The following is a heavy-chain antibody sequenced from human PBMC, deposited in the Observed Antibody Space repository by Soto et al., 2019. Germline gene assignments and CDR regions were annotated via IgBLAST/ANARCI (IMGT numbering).Heavy chain of an antibody. CDR2: ISGSGFKK. Sequence: GSLRLSCAASGFIFENFGMSWVRQAPGKGLEWISSISGSGFKKYYADSVKGRFTISRDNSKSTVYLELNNLKPEDTAVYHCAKDRVGGTFYTPLGFWGQGTLVTVSS. D-gene: IGHD1-7*01. CDR3: AKDRVGGTFYTPLGF. V-gene: IGHV3-23*01. J-gene: IGHJ4*02. CDR1: GFIFENFG.